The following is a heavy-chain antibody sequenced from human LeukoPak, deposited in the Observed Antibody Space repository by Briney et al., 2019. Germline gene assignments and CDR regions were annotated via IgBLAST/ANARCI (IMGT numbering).Heavy chain of an antibody. J-gene: IGHJ4*02. CDR1: GGSISSGGFY. CDR2: IHHSGDT. CDR3: ARGGGSGGPFDY. Sequence: PSETLSLTCTVSGGSISSGGFYWSWIRQPPGKGLEWIGYIHHSGDTYQNPSLKSRVTVSSDRSKNEFYLKLRSVTAADTAVYYCARGGGSGGPFDYWGQGTPVTVSS. D-gene: IGHD3-10*01. V-gene: IGHV4-30-2*01.